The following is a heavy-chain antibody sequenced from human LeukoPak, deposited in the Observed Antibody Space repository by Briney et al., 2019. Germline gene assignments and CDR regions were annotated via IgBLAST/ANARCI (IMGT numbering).Heavy chain of an antibody. D-gene: IGHD5-18*01. CDR2: ISYSGTT. V-gene: IGHV4-39*07. Sequence: KPSETLSLTCTVSGASISSSRYYWGWIRQPPGKGLEWIGSISYSGTTYYNPSLKSRVTISVDTSRNQFSLNLSSVTAADTAVYYCARKAYDGYRTFDYWGQGTLVTVSS. CDR3: ARKAYDGYRTFDY. CDR1: GASISSSRYY. J-gene: IGHJ4*02.